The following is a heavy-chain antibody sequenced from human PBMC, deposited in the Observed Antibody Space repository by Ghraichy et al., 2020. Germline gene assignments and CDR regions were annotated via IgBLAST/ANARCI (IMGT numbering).Heavy chain of an antibody. V-gene: IGHV3-33*01. D-gene: IGHD3-10*01. CDR3: ARDLTGQAVLDY. Sequence: GGSLRLSCAASGFTFNNYGMHWVRQAPGKGLEWVAVIWYDGSNKYYADSVKGRFTISRVNSKNTLYLQLNSLRAEDTAVFYCARDLTGQAVLDYWGQGTLVTVSS. CDR1: GFTFNNYG. J-gene: IGHJ4*02. CDR2: IWYDGSNK.